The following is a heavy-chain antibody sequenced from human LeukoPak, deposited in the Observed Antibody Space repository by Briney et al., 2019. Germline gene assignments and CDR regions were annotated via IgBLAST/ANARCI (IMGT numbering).Heavy chain of an antibody. D-gene: IGHD1-26*01. V-gene: IGHV4-61*01. Sequence: SETLSLTCTVSGGSISSGSYYWSWIRQPPGKGLEWIGYIYYSGSTNYNPSLKSRVTISVDTSKNQFSLKLSSVTAADTAVYYCASELVGAEGRDAFDIWGQGTMVTVSS. J-gene: IGHJ3*02. CDR3: ASELVGAEGRDAFDI. CDR1: GGSISSGSYY. CDR2: IYYSGST.